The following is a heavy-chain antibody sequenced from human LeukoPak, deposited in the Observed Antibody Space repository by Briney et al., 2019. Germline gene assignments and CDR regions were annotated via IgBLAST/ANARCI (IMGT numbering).Heavy chain of an antibody. J-gene: IGHJ6*03. CDR1: GFTFSSYA. CDR2: ISGSGGST. V-gene: IGHV3-23*01. D-gene: IGHD2-15*01. CDR3: ARGGIEVDPLDHYYYMDV. Sequence: PGGSLRLSCAASGFTFSSYAMSWVRQAPGKGLEWVSAISGSGGSTYYADSVKGRFTISRDNAKNSLYLQMNSLRAEETAVYYCARGGIEVDPLDHYYYMDVWGKGTTVTVSS.